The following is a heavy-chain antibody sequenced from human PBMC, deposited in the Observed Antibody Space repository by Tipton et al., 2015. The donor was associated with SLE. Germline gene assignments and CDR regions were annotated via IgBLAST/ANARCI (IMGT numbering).Heavy chain of an antibody. V-gene: IGHV4-61*09. CDR2: IYLNENT. J-gene: IGHJ6*02. CDR3: ARADVYSYYGMDV. CDR1: GASISSGSSY. Sequence: TLSLTCTVSGASISSGSSYWSWIRQPAGKGLEWIGHIYLNENTDYSPSLKSRVTISVDTSKNQFSLTLNSVTAADTAIYFCARADVYSYYGMDVWGQGTTVTVSS. D-gene: IGHD3-10*02.